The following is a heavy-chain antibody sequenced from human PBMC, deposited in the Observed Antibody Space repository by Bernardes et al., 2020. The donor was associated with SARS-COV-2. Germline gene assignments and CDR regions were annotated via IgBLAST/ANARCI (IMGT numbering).Heavy chain of an antibody. D-gene: IGHD5-12*01. CDR1: GFTFSSYS. CDR3: ARDLGLGDGYSFDY. CDR2: ISSSSSYI. V-gene: IGHV3-21*01. J-gene: IGHJ4*02. Sequence: VGSLSLSCAASGFTFSSYSMNWVRQAPGKGLEWVSSISSSSSYIYYADSVKGRFTISRDNAKNSLYLQMNSLRAEDTAVYYCARDLGLGDGYSFDYWGQGTLVTVSS.